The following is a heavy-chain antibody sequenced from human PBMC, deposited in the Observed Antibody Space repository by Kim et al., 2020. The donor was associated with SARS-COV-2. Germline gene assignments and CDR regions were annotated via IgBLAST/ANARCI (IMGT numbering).Heavy chain of an antibody. J-gene: IGHJ5*02. CDR3: ARGYWSKGLDP. CDR2: N. V-gene: IGHV6-1*01. D-gene: IGHD3-22*01. Sequence: NEYGRPVKRRKTLTPDTSKNQFSLQLNSVTPEDTAVYYCARGYWSKGLDPWGQGTLVTVSS.